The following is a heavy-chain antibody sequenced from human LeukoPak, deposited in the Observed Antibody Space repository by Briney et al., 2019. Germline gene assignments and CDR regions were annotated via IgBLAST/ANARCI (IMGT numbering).Heavy chain of an antibody. CDR1: GGSISSSNW. CDR3: AREPYGDYGGGAFDI. Sequence: SGTLSLTCAVSGGSISSSNWWSWVRQPPGKGLEWIGEIYHSGSTYYNPSLKSRVTISVDRSKNQFSLKLSSVTAADTAVYYCAREPYGDYGGGAFDIWGQGTMVTVSS. J-gene: IGHJ3*02. V-gene: IGHV4-4*02. D-gene: IGHD4-17*01. CDR2: IYHSGST.